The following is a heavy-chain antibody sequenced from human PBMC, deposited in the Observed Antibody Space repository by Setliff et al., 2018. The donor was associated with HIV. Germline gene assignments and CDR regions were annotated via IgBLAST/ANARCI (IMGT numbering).Heavy chain of an antibody. V-gene: IGHV4-59*01. J-gene: IGHJ4*02. Sequence: PSETLSLTCEVSGVSISNYYWSWIRQPPGKGLEWIGYIYNSGYSNSKPSLKSRVTISLDTSKNQFSLKLSSVTAADTAVYYCARHAAGPDGPFDYWGQGTLVTVSS. CDR2: IYNSGYS. CDR1: GVSISNYY. CDR3: ARHAAGPDGPFDY. D-gene: IGHD2-2*01.